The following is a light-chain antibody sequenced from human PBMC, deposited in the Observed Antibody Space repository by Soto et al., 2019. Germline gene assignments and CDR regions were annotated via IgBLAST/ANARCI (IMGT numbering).Light chain of an antibody. V-gene: IGKV3-15*01. CDR2: GAS. J-gene: IGKJ4*01. Sequence: EIVMTQSPAPLSVSPGERATLSCRASQSVSSNLAWYQQKPGQAPRLLIYGASTRATGIPARFSGSESATDFTLTINSLPSEDFAVYYCQQYNNWLLSFGGGTKVEIK. CDR3: QQYNNWLLS. CDR1: QSVSSN.